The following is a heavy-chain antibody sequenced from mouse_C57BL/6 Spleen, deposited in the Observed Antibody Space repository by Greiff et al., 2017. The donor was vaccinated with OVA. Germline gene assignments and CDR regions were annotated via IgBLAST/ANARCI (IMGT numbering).Heavy chain of an antibody. J-gene: IGHJ3*01. Sequence: EVQLQQSGAELVKPGASVKLSCTASGFNIKDYYMHWVKQRTEQGLEWIGRIDPEDGETKYAPKFQGKATITADTSSNTAYLQLSSLTSEDTAVYYCALGYYGSSYVDFAYWGQGTLVTVSA. D-gene: IGHD1-1*01. CDR1: GFNIKDYY. CDR2: IDPEDGET. V-gene: IGHV14-2*01. CDR3: ALGYYGSSYVDFAY.